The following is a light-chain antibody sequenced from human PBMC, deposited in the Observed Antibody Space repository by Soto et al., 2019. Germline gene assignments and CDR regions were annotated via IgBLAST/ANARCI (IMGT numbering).Light chain of an antibody. CDR1: QSVSSTY. Sequence: EMVLTQSPGTLSLSPGERATLSCRASQSVSSTYLACYQHKPRQATTLIIYGASSRATGIPARFSGSGSGTEFTLTISSLQSEDFAVYYCQQYNNWPPRTFGQGTKVDIK. V-gene: IGKV3D-15*01. J-gene: IGKJ1*01. CDR3: QQYNNWPPRT. CDR2: GAS.